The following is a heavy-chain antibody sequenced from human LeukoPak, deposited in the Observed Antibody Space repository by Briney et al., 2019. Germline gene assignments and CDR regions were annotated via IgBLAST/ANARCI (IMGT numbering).Heavy chain of an antibody. CDR2: ISNDGSNK. CDR1: GFTFSSFD. V-gene: IGHV3-30*03. Sequence: GGSLRLSCAASGFTFSSFDMHWGRQAPGKGLEWVAIISNDGSNKDYEDSVKSRFTISRDNSKNTLYLQMNSLRPEDTAVYYCARDVSGLDDFYVMDVWGQGTTVTVSS. D-gene: IGHD1-1*01. CDR3: ARDVSGLDDFYVMDV. J-gene: IGHJ6*02.